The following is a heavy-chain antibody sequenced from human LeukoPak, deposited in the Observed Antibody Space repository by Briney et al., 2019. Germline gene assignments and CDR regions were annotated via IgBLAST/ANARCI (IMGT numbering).Heavy chain of an antibody. J-gene: IGHJ3*02. V-gene: IGHV3-21*04. D-gene: IGHD2-21*02. CDR1: GFTFSSYS. CDR3: ARVESYRLIKPDTFDI. CDR2: ISSSSSYI. Sequence: GGSLRLSCAASGFTFSSYSMNWVRQAPGKGLEWVSSISSSSSYIYYADSVKGRFTISRDNAKNSLYLQMNSLRADDTAMYYCARVESYRLIKPDTFDIWGQGTMVTVSS.